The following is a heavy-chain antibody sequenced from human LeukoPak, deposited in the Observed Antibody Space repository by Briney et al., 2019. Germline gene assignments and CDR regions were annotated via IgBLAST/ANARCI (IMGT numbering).Heavy chain of an antibody. Sequence: SQTLSLTCAISGDSVSSTSAAWNWIRLSPSRGLEWLGRTYYRSKWYSDYGASVKSRITINPDTPKNQFSPQLNSVTPEDTAVYYCARYTSTWYLDYWGQGTLVTVSS. CDR1: GDSVSSTSAA. J-gene: IGHJ4*02. V-gene: IGHV6-1*01. CDR2: TYYRSKWYS. D-gene: IGHD6-13*01. CDR3: ARYTSTWYLDY.